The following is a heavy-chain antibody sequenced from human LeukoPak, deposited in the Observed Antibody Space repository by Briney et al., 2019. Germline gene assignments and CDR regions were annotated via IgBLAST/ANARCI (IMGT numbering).Heavy chain of an antibody. Sequence: GGSLRLSCAASGFTFSSYGMHWVRQAPGKGLEWVAFIRYDGSNKYYADSVKGRFTISRDNSKNTLYLQMNSLRAEDTAMYYCARGLGYCTSTTCLLPFDYWGQGTLVTVSS. CDR1: GFTFSSYG. V-gene: IGHV3-30*02. CDR3: ARGLGYCTSTTCLLPFDY. J-gene: IGHJ4*02. CDR2: IRYDGSNK. D-gene: IGHD2-2*01.